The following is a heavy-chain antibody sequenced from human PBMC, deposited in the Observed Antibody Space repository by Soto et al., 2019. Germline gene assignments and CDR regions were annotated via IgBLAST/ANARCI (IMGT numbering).Heavy chain of an antibody. D-gene: IGHD2-15*01. Sequence: HHGGSLRLSCAASGFTFSNYWMHWVRQAPGKGLVWVSRIDSDGSRITYADFVKGRFTISRDNAKNTVYLHMNSLTAEDTAVYYCVRTSLVVAVATREDFWGQGTLVTVSS. CDR3: VRTSLVVAVATREDF. V-gene: IGHV3-74*01. CDR1: GFTFSNYW. CDR2: IDSDGSRI. J-gene: IGHJ4*02.